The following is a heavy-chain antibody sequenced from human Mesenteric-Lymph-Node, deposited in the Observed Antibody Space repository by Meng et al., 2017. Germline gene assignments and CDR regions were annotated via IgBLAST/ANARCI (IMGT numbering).Heavy chain of an antibody. CDR2: IHYSRSP. V-gene: IGHV4-61*01. Sequence: QEQLQESGPGLVRPSETLSLTCTVSGDSVSTNYFWSWLRQSPGKGLELIGYIHYSRSPNYNPSLKSRVTISVDTSKNQFSLKLNSVTAADTAVYYCARMIGSGPFDYWGQGTLVTVSS. J-gene: IGHJ4*02. D-gene: IGHD6-19*01. CDR1: GDSVSTNYF. CDR3: ARMIGSGPFDY.